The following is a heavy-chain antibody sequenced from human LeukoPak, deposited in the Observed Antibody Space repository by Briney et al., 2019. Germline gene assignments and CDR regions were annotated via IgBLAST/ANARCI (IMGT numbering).Heavy chain of an antibody. CDR1: RFTFSNFA. CDR2: ISGSGGST. D-gene: IGHD6-13*01. CDR3: AKEKQQLRWFDP. J-gene: IGHJ5*02. Sequence: PGGSLRLSCAASRFTFSNFATSWVRQAPGKGLEWVSAISGSGGSTYYADSVKGRFTISRDNSKNTLYLQMNSLRAEDTAVYYCAKEKQQLRWFDPWGQGTLVTVSS. V-gene: IGHV3-23*01.